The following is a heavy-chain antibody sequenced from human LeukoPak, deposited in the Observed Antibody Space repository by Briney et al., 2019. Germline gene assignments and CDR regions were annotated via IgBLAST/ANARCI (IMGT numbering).Heavy chain of an antibody. CDR2: IYSGGST. CDR1: GFTVSSNY. Sequence: GGSLRLSCAASGFTVSSNYMGWVRQAPGKGLEWVSVIYSGGSTYYADSVKGRFTISRDNSKNTLYLQMNSLRAEDTAVYYCARNSGYYDSSGYYETPYYFDYWGQGTLVTVSS. D-gene: IGHD3-22*01. V-gene: IGHV3-66*01. CDR3: ARNSGYYDSSGYYETPYYFDY. J-gene: IGHJ4*02.